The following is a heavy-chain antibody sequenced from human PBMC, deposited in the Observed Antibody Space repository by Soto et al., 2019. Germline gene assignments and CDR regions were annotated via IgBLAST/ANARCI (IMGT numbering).Heavy chain of an antibody. Sequence: ESLKISCKGSGYSFTSYWIGWVRQMPGKGLEWMGIIYPGDSDTRYSPSFQGQVTISADKSISTAYLQWSSLTASDTAMYYCARHGSSSVYYYYGMDVWGHGTTVTVSS. D-gene: IGHD6-6*01. V-gene: IGHV5-51*01. CDR1: GYSFTSYW. CDR2: IYPGDSDT. J-gene: IGHJ6*02. CDR3: ARHGSSSVYYYYGMDV.